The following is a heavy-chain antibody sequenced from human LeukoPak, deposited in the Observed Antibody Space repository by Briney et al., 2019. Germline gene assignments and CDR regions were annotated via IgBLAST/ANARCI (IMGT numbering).Heavy chain of an antibody. Sequence: GESLKISCKGSGYSFTSYWIGWVRQMPGKGLEWMGIIYPGDSDTRYSPSFQGQVTISADKSISTAYLQWSSLKASDTAIYYCASYFFDQSKALDIWGQGTMVTVSA. CDR1: GYSFTSYW. CDR2: IYPGDSDT. J-gene: IGHJ3*02. V-gene: IGHV5-51*01. CDR3: ASYFFDQSKALDI. D-gene: IGHD3-9*01.